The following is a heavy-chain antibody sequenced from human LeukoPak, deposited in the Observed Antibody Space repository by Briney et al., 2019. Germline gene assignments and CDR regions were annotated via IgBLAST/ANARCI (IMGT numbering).Heavy chain of an antibody. CDR3: AKRRLAETDNKWFDP. CDR1: GFTFSSYA. D-gene: IGHD3-3*02. CDR2: ISGSGGST. Sequence: GGSLTLACAASGFTFSSYAMSWVRQAPGKGLEWVSAISGSGGSTYYAASVRGRFTISGENSKIAEYLLRNSRRDEDAAVYYGAKRRLAETDNKWFDPWGQGTLVTVSS. J-gene: IGHJ5*02. V-gene: IGHV3-23*01.